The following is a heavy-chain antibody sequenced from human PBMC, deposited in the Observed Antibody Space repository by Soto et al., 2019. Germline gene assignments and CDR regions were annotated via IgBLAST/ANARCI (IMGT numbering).Heavy chain of an antibody. CDR3: ARDSYDFWSGYYGRWWFDP. D-gene: IGHD3-3*01. V-gene: IGHV4-4*07. J-gene: IGHJ5*02. CDR1: GGSISSYY. Sequence: SETLSLTCTVSGGSISSYYWSWIRQPAGKGLEWIGRIYTSGSTNYNPSLKSRVTMSVDTSKNQFSLKLSSVTAADTAVYYCARDSYDFWSGYYGRWWFDPWGQGTLVTVSS. CDR2: IYTSGST.